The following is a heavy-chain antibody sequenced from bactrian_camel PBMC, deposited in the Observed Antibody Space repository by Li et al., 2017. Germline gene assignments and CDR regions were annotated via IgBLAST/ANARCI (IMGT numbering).Heavy chain of an antibody. CDR3: AAGPCDLSSGPLWLRAASYSY. V-gene: IGHV3S53*01. CDR2: ITGDGST. CDR1: FFILDDFE. D-gene: IGHD4*01. Sequence: HVQLVESGGGSVQTGGSLRLSCKPSFFILDDFEMMWYRQTPGNECELVASITGDGSTYYADSVKGRFVISRDSAGNTVYLQMNSLESEDTAMYYCAAGPCDLSSGPLWLRAASYSYWGQGTQVTVS. J-gene: IGHJ4*01.